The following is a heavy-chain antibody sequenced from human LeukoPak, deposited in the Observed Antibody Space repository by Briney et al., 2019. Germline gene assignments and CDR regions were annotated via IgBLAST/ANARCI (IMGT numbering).Heavy chain of an antibody. CDR3: ARDRDSSSWYLYYYYGMDV. V-gene: IGHV1-18*01. J-gene: IGHJ6*02. Sequence: ASVKVSCKASGYTFTSYGFSWVRQAPGQGLEWMGGISAYNGNTNYAQKLQGRVTMTTDTSTSTAYMELRSLRSDDTAVYYCARDRDSSSWYLYYYYGMDVWGQGTTVTVSS. CDR1: GYTFTSYG. D-gene: IGHD6-13*01. CDR2: ISAYNGNT.